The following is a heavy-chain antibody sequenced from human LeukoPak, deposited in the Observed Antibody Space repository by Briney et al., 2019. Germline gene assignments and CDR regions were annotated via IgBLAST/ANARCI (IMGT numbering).Heavy chain of an antibody. Sequence: SETLSLTCTVSGGSISNYYWIWIRQPAGKGLEWIGRIYTSGSTNYNPSLKSRVTLSEDTSKNQFSLKLSSVTAADTAVYYCARGGGYSSSLNAFDIWGRGTMVTVSS. CDR2: IYTSGST. J-gene: IGHJ3*02. V-gene: IGHV4-4*07. CDR1: GGSISNYY. D-gene: IGHD6-13*01. CDR3: ARGGGYSSSLNAFDI.